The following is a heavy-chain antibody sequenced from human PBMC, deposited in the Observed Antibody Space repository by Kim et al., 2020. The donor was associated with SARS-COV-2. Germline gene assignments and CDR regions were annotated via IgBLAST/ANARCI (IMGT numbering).Heavy chain of an antibody. J-gene: IGHJ4*02. Sequence: ASVKVSCKVSGYSLSEVSTHWVRQAPGKGLEWMGGYDPEDGETVYAERFQGRVTMTEDTSTDTVYMELSSLKPEDTAVYFCAADLGSEYGDSGLVRIGDLDYWGQGTLVIVSS. V-gene: IGHV1-24*01. CDR3: AADLGSEYGDSGLVRIGDLDY. D-gene: IGHD4-17*01. CDR2: YDPEDGET. CDR1: GYSLSEVS.